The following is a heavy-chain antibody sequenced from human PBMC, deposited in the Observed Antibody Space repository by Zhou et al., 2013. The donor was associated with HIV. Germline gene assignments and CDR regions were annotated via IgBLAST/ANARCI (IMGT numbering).Heavy chain of an antibody. CDR3: AREVEGEMGYTLDALDI. V-gene: IGHV1-69*12. CDR2: IIPMFGAA. Sequence: QVQLVQSGAEVKKPGSSVKVSCKASGGTFSSYGISWVRQAPGQGLEWMGGIIPMFGAANYAQRFKGRVTITADASTTTAYMELSSLRSEDTAVYYCAREVEGEMGYTLDALDIWGQGTMVIVSS. CDR1: GGTFSSYG. D-gene: IGHD5-12*01. J-gene: IGHJ3*02.